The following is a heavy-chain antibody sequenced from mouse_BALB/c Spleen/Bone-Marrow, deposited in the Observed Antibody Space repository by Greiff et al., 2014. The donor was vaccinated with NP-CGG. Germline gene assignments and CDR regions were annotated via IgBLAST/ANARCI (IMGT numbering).Heavy chain of an antibody. V-gene: IGHV1S127*01. CDR2: IAPSDSET. J-gene: IGHJ2*01. Sequence: QVQLQQSGPQLVRPGASVKISCKASGYSFTRYWMHWVKQRPGQGLEWIGMIAPSDSETRLNQKFKGKATLTVDKSSNTAYMQLNSPTSEDSAVYYCARRFDYWGQGTTLTVSS. CDR3: ARRFDY. CDR1: GYSFTRYW.